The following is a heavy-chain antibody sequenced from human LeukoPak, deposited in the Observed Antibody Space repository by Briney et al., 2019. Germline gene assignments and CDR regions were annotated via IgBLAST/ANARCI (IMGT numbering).Heavy chain of an antibody. CDR3: AGLGKHVSGWFHYYYGMDV. J-gene: IGHJ6*02. Sequence: GGSLRLSCAASGFTVSSNYMSWVRQAPGKGLEWVSVIYSGGSTYYADSVKGRFTISRDNSKNTLYLQMNSLRAEDTAVYYCAGLGKHVSGWFHYYYGMDVWGQGTTVTVSS. CDR2: IYSGGST. D-gene: IGHD6-19*01. V-gene: IGHV3-66*04. CDR1: GFTVSSNY.